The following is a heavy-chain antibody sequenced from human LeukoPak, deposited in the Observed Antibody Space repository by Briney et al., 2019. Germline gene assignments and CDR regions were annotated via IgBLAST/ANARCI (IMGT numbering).Heavy chain of an antibody. D-gene: IGHD7-27*01. CDR1: GDSISSNRGA. V-gene: IGHV6-1*01. Sequence: SQTLSLTYAISGDSISSNRGAWNWIRQSPSRGLEWLGRTYYRSKWYNDYAVSVKSRMTINPDTSKNQFSLQPNSVTPEDTAVYYCASAYTGRNDAFDIWGQGTMVTVSS. CDR3: ASAYTGRNDAFDI. J-gene: IGHJ3*02. CDR2: TYYRSKWYN.